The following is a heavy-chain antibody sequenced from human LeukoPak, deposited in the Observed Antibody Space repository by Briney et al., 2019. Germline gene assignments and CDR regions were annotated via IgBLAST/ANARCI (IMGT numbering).Heavy chain of an antibody. D-gene: IGHD1-7*01. CDR3: AKLGPFNWNYGYDAFDI. J-gene: IGHJ3*02. CDR1: GFTFSSYA. Sequence: GGSLRLSCAASGFTFSSYAMHWVRQAPGKGLEWVAVISYDGSNKYYADSVKGRFTISRDNSKNTLYLQMNSLRAEDTAVYYCAKLGPFNWNYGYDAFDIWGQGTMVTVSS. V-gene: IGHV3-30*04. CDR2: ISYDGSNK.